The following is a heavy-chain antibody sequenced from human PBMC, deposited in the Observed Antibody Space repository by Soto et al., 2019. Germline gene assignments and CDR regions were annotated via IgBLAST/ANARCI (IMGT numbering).Heavy chain of an antibody. D-gene: IGHD1-1*01. CDR2: IYWDDDK. CDR3: AHRAATTDSYYFDY. CDR1: GFSLSTSGVG. V-gene: IGHV2-5*02. J-gene: IGHJ4*02. Sequence: QITLKESGPTLVRPTQTLTLTCTFSGFSLSTSGVGVGWIRQPPGKALEWLALIYWDDDKRYRPSLKSRLTNTKDTSKNQVLLTMTNVDPVDTATYYCAHRAATTDSYYFDYWGQGTLITVSS.